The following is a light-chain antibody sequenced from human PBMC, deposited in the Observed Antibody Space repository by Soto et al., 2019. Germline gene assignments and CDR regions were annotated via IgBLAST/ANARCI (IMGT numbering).Light chain of an antibody. CDR2: AAS. CDR3: QQYNNYPWT. J-gene: IGKJ1*01. CDR1: QSVSSS. V-gene: IGKV3-15*01. Sequence: EILMTQSPATLSVSPGERATISCRASQSVSSSLAWYQQKPGKAPKLLIYAASTLHSGVPSRFSGSGSGTEFTLTISSLQSEDFATYYCQQYNNYPWTFGQGTKVDIK.